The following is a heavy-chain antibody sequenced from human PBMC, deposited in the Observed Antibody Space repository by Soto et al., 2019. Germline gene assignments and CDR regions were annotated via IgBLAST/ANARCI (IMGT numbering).Heavy chain of an antibody. D-gene: IGHD1-1*01. J-gene: IGHJ4*02. CDR1: GGSFSGYY. CDR2: INHSGST. V-gene: IGHV4-34*01. CDR3: AREPEATLAPG. Sequence: SETLSLTCAVYGGSFSGYYWSWIRQPPGKGLEWIGEINHSGSTNYNPSLKSRVTISVDTSKNQFYLKLTSVTAADTAVYYCAREPEATLAPGWGPGTLVTAPQ.